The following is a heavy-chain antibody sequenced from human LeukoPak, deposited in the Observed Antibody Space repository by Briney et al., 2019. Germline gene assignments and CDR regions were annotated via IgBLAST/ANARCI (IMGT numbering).Heavy chain of an antibody. CDR3: AKALGTNHDY. CDR2: ISAGGGST. J-gene: IGHJ4*02. CDR1: GFTFSSYA. V-gene: IGHV3-23*01. D-gene: IGHD1-14*01. Sequence: GGSLRLSCAASGFTFSSYAMSWVRQAPGKGLECVSGISAGGGSTYYADSVKGRLTVSRDNAKNSLYLQMNSLRAEDTALYYCAKALGTNHDYWGQGTLVTVSS.